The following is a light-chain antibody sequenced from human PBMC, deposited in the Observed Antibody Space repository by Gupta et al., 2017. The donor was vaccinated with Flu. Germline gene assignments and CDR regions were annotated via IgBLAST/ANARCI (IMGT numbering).Light chain of an antibody. CDR1: RLGEKF. J-gene: IGLJ1*01. Sequence: VSVSPGQTASITCSGDRLGEKFVCWYQQKPGQSPVLVIYQDKRRPSGIPERFSGSRSGNTHTLTITGTQPMEEADDYCQAWESQTTVFGPGPKVTVL. CDR2: QDK. CDR3: QAWESQTTV. V-gene: IGLV3-1*01.